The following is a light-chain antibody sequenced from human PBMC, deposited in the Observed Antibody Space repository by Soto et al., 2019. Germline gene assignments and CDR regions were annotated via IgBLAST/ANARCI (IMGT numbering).Light chain of an antibody. CDR3: QQRSNWIT. Sequence: DIVLTQSPATLSLSPGERATLSCWASQSVSTCLAWYQQKPGQAPRLLIYDASSRATGIPARFSGSGSGTDFTLTISSVEPEDFAVYYCQQRSNWITFGQGTRLEIK. V-gene: IGKV3-11*01. CDR1: QSVSTC. J-gene: IGKJ5*01. CDR2: DAS.